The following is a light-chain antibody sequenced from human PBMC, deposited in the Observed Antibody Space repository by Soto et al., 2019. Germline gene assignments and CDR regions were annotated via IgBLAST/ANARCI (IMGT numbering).Light chain of an antibody. V-gene: IGKV3-20*01. CDR1: QSVNSSY. Sequence: EIVLTQSPGTLSLSPGERATLSCRASQSVNSSYLACYQQKPGQAPRLLIYGASSRATGIPDRFSGSGSGTDFTLTISRLEREDFAVYYCQQYGSSLFTFGPGTKVDIK. CDR2: GAS. CDR3: QQYGSSLFT. J-gene: IGKJ3*01.